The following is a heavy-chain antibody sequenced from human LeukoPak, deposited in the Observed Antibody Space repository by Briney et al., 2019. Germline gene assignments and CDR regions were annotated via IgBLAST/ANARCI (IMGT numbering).Heavy chain of an antibody. CDR3: ARADYAYFDY. Sequence: GESLKISCTVSGFTVSRSYMTWVRQAPGKGLEWVSVIYSGGSTYYADSVKGRFTISRDNTKNTLYLQMNSLRAEETAVYYCARADYAYFDYWGQGTLVTVSS. V-gene: IGHV3-53*01. D-gene: IGHD4-17*01. CDR2: IYSGGST. CDR1: GFTVSRSY. J-gene: IGHJ4*02.